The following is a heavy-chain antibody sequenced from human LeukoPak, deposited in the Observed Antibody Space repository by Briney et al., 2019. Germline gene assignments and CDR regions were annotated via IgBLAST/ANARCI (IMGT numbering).Heavy chain of an antibody. V-gene: IGHV5-10-1*01. J-gene: IGHJ4*02. CDR2: IDPSDSYT. CDR3: ARTYYYDSSGLVPGY. D-gene: IGHD3-22*01. Sequence: GESLKISCNGSGYXFTSYWISWVRQMPGKGLEWVGRIDPSDSYTNYSPSFQGHVTISADKSISTAYLQWSSLKASDTAMYYCARTYYYDSSGLVPGYWGQGTLVTVSS. CDR1: GYXFTSYW.